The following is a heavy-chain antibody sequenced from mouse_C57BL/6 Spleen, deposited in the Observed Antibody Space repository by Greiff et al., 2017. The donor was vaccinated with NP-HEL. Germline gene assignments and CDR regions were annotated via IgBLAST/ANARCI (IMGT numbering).Heavy chain of an antibody. D-gene: IGHD1-1*01. Sequence: ESGPGMVKPSQSLSLTCTVTGYSITSGYDWHWIRHFPGNKLEWMGYISYSGSTNYNPSLKSRISITHDTSKNHFFLKLNSVTTEDTATYYCARAGDYYGSSSGDAMDYWGQGTSVTVSS. V-gene: IGHV3-1*01. CDR1: GYSITSGYD. CDR3: ARAGDYYGSSSGDAMDY. CDR2: ISYSGST. J-gene: IGHJ4*01.